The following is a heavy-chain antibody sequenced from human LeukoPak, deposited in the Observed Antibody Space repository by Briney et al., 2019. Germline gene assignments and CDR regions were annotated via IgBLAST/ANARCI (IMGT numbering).Heavy chain of an antibody. V-gene: IGHV4-61*02. CDR2: IYTSGST. D-gene: IGHD1-1*01. Sequence: KSSETLSLTCTVSGGSISSGGYYWSWIRQPAGKGLEWIGRIYTSGSTNYNPSLKSRVTMSVDTSKNQFSLKLSPVTAADTAVYYCARIRYNWNDGGIHNWFDPWGQGTLVTVSS. J-gene: IGHJ5*02. CDR1: GGSISSGGYY. CDR3: ARIRYNWNDGGIHNWFDP.